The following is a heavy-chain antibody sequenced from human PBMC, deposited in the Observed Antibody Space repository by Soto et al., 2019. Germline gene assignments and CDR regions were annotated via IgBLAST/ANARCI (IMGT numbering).Heavy chain of an antibody. D-gene: IGHD4-17*01. J-gene: IGHJ6*02. Sequence: SETLSLTCAVYGGSFSGYYWSWIRQPPGKGLEWIGEINHSGSTNYNLSLKSRVTISVDTSKNQFSLKLSSVTAADTAVYYCARGNKKRRGSTYGDYGYYYYGMDVWGQGTTVTVSS. CDR3: ARGNKKRRGSTYGDYGYYYYGMDV. V-gene: IGHV4-34*01. CDR1: GGSFSGYY. CDR2: INHSGST.